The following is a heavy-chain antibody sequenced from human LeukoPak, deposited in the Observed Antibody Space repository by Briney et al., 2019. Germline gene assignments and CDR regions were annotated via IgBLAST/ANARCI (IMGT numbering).Heavy chain of an antibody. D-gene: IGHD1-26*01. Sequence: GGSLRLSCAASGFTFSSYAMHWGRQAPGKGLEYVSAISSNGGSTYYANSVKGRFTISRDNSKNTLYIQMGSLRAEDMALYYCARGGWGATTLDYWGQGTLVTVSS. CDR3: ARGGWGATTLDY. CDR1: GFTFSSYA. J-gene: IGHJ4*02. V-gene: IGHV3-64*01. CDR2: ISSNGGST.